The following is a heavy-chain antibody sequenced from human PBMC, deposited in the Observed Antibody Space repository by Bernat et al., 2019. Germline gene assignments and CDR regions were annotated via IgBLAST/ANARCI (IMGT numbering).Heavy chain of an antibody. CDR1: GFLLTTNGVG. D-gene: IGHD3-9*01. CDR3: AHRRRLSSDWTYGDFDY. J-gene: IGHJ4*02. CDR2: IYWDDDK. V-gene: IGHV2-5*02. Sequence: QITLKESGPSLVKPTQTLTLTCTLSGFLLTTNGVGVGWVRQPPGKALEWLALIYWDDDKRYSPSLKTRLTVTKDTSKNQVVLTMTNMDPVDTATYYCAHRRRLSSDWTYGDFDYWGQGTLVTVSS.